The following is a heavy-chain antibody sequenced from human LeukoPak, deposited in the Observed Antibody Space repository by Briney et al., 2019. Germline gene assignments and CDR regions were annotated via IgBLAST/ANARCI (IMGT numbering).Heavy chain of an antibody. V-gene: IGHV4-59*10. CDR2: IYTSGST. D-gene: IGHD3-10*01. CDR1: GGSFSGYY. Sequence: SETLSLTCAVYGGSFSGYYWSWIRQPAGKGLEWIGRIYTSGSTNYNPSLKSRVTISVDTSKNQFSLKLSSVTAADTAVYYCARTYKPGSGSYYNTFDYWGQGTLVTVSS. CDR3: ARTYKPGSGSYYNTFDY. J-gene: IGHJ4*02.